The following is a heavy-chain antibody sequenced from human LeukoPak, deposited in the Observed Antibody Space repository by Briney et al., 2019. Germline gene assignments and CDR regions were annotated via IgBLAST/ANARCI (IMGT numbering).Heavy chain of an antibody. D-gene: IGHD6-25*01. CDR2: ISSSGSTK. CDR1: GFTFSDYY. J-gene: IGHJ4*02. CDR3: AKEAGIAAPPYYFDF. V-gene: IGHV3-11*01. Sequence: GGSLRLSCAASGFTFSDYYMSWIRQAPGKGLEWVSYISSSGSTKYYADSVKGRFTISRDNAKNSYLQMNSLRAEDTAVYYCAKEAGIAAPPYYFDFWGQGTLVTVSS.